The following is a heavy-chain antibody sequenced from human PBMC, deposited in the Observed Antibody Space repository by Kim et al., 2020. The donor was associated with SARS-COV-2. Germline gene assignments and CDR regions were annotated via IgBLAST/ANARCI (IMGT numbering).Heavy chain of an antibody. Sequence: QKFQGRVTITRDTSASTAYMELSSLRSEDTAVYYCARDRRVRGVIITYSDWGQGTLVTVSS. CDR3: ARDRRVRGVIITYSD. J-gene: IGHJ4*02. V-gene: IGHV1-3*01. D-gene: IGHD3-10*01.